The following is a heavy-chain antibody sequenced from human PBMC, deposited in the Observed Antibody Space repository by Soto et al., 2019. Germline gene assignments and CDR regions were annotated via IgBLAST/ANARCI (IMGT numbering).Heavy chain of an antibody. V-gene: IGHV3-23*01. D-gene: IGHD3-10*01. CDR3: ARKVSGSTGRPDLWYFDL. CDR1: GFTFSGYA. J-gene: IGHJ2*01. Sequence: EVHLLDSGGGLVQPGGSLRLSCAASGFTFSGYALTWVRQAPGKGLEWVSAISGGGDATFYADSVKGRFTISRDNSKNTLYLQRNALRAEDTAVYYCARKVSGSTGRPDLWYFDLWGRGTRVTVSS. CDR2: ISGGGDAT.